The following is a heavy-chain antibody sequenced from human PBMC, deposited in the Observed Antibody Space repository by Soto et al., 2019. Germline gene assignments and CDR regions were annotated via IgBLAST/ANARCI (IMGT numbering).Heavy chain of an antibody. CDR2: TYYGSKWYN. V-gene: IGHV6-1*01. J-gene: IGHJ6*02. Sequence: SQTLSLTCAISGDSVSSNSAAWNWIRQSPSRGLEWLGRTYYGSKWYNDYAVSVQSRITINPDTSKNQFSLQLNSVTPEDTAMYYCARATMIVVVRHYYYGMDVWGQGPTVTVCS. CDR3: ARATMIVVVRHYYYGMDV. CDR1: GDSVSSNSAA. D-gene: IGHD3-22*01.